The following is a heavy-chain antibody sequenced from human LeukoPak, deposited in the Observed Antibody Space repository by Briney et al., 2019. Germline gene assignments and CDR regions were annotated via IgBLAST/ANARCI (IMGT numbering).Heavy chain of an antibody. V-gene: IGHV1-58*01. D-gene: IGHD3-3*01. CDR2: IVVGSGNT. Sequence: GASVKVSCTASGFTFTSSAVQWVRQARGQRLEWIGWIVVGSGNTNYAQKFQERVTITRDMSTSTAYMELGSLRSEDTAVYYCAADIFPKGIVLRFLEWFGGPLRYMDVWGQGTTVTVSS. CDR3: AADIFPKGIVLRFLEWFGGPLRYMDV. J-gene: IGHJ6*02. CDR1: GFTFTSSA.